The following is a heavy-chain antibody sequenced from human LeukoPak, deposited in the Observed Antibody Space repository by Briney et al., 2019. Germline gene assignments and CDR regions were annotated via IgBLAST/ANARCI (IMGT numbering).Heavy chain of an antibody. CDR3: VRGYSYGLYFDY. V-gene: IGHV1-2*06. CDR1: GYTFTSYG. CDR2: INPNSGGP. Sequence: ASVKVSCKASGYTFTSYGISWVRQAPGQGLEWMGRINPNSGGPNYGQKFQGTVTMTRDTSISTAYLELSNLRSDDTAAYYCVRGYSYGLYFDYWGQGSLVTVSS. J-gene: IGHJ4*02. D-gene: IGHD5-18*01.